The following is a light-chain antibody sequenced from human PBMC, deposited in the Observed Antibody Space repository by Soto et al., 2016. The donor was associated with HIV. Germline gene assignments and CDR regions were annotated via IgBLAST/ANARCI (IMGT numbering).Light chain of an antibody. V-gene: IGKV2D-29*02. CDR1: QSLLHSDGKTY. CDR2: EVF. Sequence: DIVMTQTPVSLSVTPGQPASISCKSSQSLLHSDGKTYLYWYLQKPGQSPQLLIYEVFKRFSGVPDRFSGSGSGTDFTLKISRVEAEDVGIYYCMQSVQTPLTFGGGPRCRSN. J-gene: IGKJ4*01. CDR3: MQSVQTPLT.